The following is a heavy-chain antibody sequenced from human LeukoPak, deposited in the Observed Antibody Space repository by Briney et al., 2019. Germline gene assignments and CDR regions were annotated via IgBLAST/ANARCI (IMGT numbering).Heavy chain of an antibody. D-gene: IGHD3-3*01. J-gene: IGHJ5*02. V-gene: IGHV4-59*08. CDR1: GGSISSYY. CDR3: ARIVYYDFWSGQNWFDP. CDR2: IYYSGST. Sequence: PSETLSLTCTVSGGSISSYYWSWIRQPPGKGLEWIGYIYYSGSTNYNPSLKSRVTISVDTSKNQLSLKLSSVTAADTAVYYRARIVYYDFWSGQNWFDPWGQGTLVTVSS.